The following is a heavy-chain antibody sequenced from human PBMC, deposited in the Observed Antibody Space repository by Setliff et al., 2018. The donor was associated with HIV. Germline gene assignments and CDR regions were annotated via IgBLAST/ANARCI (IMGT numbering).Heavy chain of an antibody. CDR3: ARDGGYSRSPHYYYYYGLDV. CDR2: IYKIGST. Sequence: HPGGSLRLSCAASGFSVSTKYMSWVRQAPGKGLEWVSVIYKIGSTFYADSVKGRFTISRDTSKNTLYLQMTSLRAEDTAVYFCARDGGYSRSPHYYYYYGLDVWGHGTTVTVSS. J-gene: IGHJ6*02. D-gene: IGHD6-13*01. CDR1: GFSVSTKY. V-gene: IGHV3-66*01.